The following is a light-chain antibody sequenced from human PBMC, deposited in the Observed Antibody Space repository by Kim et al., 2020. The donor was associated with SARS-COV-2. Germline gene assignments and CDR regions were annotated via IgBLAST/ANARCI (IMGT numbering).Light chain of an antibody. CDR3: GTWDNTRNVGV. CDR2: DNN. CDR1: SLNNAINY. J-gene: IGLJ3*02. V-gene: IGLV1-51*01. Sequence: GHKVTSSRSGGSLNNAINYDSWYQDLPGTAPKLLIYDNNKRPAGIPDRFSAAKSGTSATLGITGLQTADEADDYCGTWDNTRNVGVFGGGTQLTVL.